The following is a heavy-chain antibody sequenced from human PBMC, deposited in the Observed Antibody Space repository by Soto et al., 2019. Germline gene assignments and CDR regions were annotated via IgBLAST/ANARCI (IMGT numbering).Heavy chain of an antibody. Sequence: PSETLSLTCTVSGGPFSRGGYYWSWIRQPPEKGLEWIGYIYYSGSTYYNPSLKSRVTISVDTSKNQFSLKLSSVTAADTAVYYCARLTPGYSSGWFIDYWGQGTLVTVSS. CDR2: IYYSGST. CDR1: GGPFSRGGYY. D-gene: IGHD6-19*01. CDR3: ARLTPGYSSGWFIDY. V-gene: IGHV4-30-4*01. J-gene: IGHJ4*02.